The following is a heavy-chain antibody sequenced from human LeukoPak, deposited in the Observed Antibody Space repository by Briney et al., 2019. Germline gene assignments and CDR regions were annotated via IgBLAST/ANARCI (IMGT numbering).Heavy chain of an antibody. J-gene: IGHJ6*03. Sequence: KPSETLSLTCTVSGGSISSSSYYWGWIRQPPGKGLEWIGSIYYSGSTYYNPSLKSQVTISVDTSKNQFSLNLTSVTAADTALYYCARHRKSARNYLYYYMDVWGKGTTVTVSS. CDR1: GGSISSSSYY. D-gene: IGHD6-6*01. V-gene: IGHV4-39*01. CDR3: ARHRKSARNYLYYYMDV. CDR2: IYYSGST.